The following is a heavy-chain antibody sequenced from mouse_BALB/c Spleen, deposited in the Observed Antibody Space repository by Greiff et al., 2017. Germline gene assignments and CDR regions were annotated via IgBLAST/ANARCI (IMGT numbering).Heavy chain of an antibody. Sequence: EVPLVESGGGLVKPGGSLKLSCAASGFTFSSYAMSWVRQTPGKRLEWVASISSGGSTYYPDSVKGRFTISRDNARNILYLQMSSLRSEDTAMYYCARGPPYYGYAMDYWGQGTSVTVSS. V-gene: IGHV5-6-5*01. D-gene: IGHD1-1*01. CDR2: ISSGGST. J-gene: IGHJ4*01. CDR1: GFTFSSYA. CDR3: ARGPPYYGYAMDY.